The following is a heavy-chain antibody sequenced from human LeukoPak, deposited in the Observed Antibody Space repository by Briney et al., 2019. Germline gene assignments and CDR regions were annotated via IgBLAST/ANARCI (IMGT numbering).Heavy chain of an antibody. J-gene: IGHJ4*02. CDR1: GYTFTGYY. CDR2: INPHTGDT. Sequence: ASVKVSCKASGYTFTGYYIHWVRQAPGQGLEWLGWINPHTGDTYHAQKFQGRVTMTSDASVNTAYMQLSRLKSDDTAIYYCARGEAPEDKWGQGTLVTVSS. CDR3: ARGEAPEDK. V-gene: IGHV1-2*02.